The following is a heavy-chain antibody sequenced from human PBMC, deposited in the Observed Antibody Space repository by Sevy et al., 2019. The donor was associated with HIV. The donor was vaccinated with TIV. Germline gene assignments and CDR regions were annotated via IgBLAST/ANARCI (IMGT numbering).Heavy chain of an antibody. CDR2: FDPEDGER. CDR3: ATTKDYYDSSGCPFDY. J-gene: IGHJ4*02. CDR1: GYTVTGLS. V-gene: IGHV1-24*01. D-gene: IGHD3-22*01. Sequence: ASVKVSCKVSGYTVTGLSMHWVRQAPGKGLEWMGSFDPEDGERIYAQKLEGRVTMTEDTSADTAYMELNSLRSEDTAVYYCATTKDYYDSSGCPFDYWGQGTLVTVSS.